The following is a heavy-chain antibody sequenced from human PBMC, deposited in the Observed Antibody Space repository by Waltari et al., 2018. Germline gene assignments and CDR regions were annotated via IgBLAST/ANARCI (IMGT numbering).Heavy chain of an antibody. CDR1: GYSISSGYY. V-gene: IGHV4-38-2*01. D-gene: IGHD3-9*01. CDR3: ARETSYDILTGYYRPHYMDV. CDR2: IDHSGRT. Sequence: QVQLQESGPGLVKPSETLSLTCAVSGYSISSGYYWGWIRQPPGKGLEWVGSIDHSGRTYYNPSLKSRVTISVDTSKNQFSLKLSSVTAADTAVYYCARETSYDILTGYYRPHYMDVWGKGTTVTVSS. J-gene: IGHJ6*03.